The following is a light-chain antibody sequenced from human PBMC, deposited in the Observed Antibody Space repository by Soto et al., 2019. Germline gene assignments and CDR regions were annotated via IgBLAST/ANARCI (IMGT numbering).Light chain of an antibody. Sequence: QSALTQPASVSGSPGQSITISCTGTSSDIGGYKYVSWYQQKPDKAPKLMIYDVSYRPSGVSDRFSGSKSGNTASLTISGLQAEDEADYYCISYTSINTHVFGTGTQLTVL. CDR3: ISYTSINTHV. V-gene: IGLV2-14*01. CDR2: DVS. J-gene: IGLJ1*01. CDR1: SSDIGGYKY.